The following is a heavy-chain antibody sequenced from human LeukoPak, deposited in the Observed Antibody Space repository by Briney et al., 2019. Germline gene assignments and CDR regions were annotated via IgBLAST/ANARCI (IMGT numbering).Heavy chain of an antibody. D-gene: IGHD3-10*01. Sequence: GGSLRLSCAASGFTFSSYSMNWVRQAPGKGLEWVSYISSSSSTIYYADSVKGRFTISRDNAKNSLYLQMNSLRAEDTAVYYCARPGRKYYGSGNYLFFDYWGQGTLVTVSS. J-gene: IGHJ4*02. V-gene: IGHV3-48*01. CDR2: ISSSSSTI. CDR1: GFTFSSYS. CDR3: ARPGRKYYGSGNYLFFDY.